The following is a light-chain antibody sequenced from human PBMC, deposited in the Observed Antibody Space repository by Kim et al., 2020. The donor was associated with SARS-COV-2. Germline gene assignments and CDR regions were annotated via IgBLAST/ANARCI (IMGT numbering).Light chain of an antibody. Sequence: IHMTQTPSTLSASVGDSVTITCRASHSISDWLAWYQQKPGKAPNLLIYKASTLESGVPSRFSGIGSGTEFSLTIASLQPDDFATYYCQRYNSYPYTFGQGTKLEIK. V-gene: IGKV1-5*03. J-gene: IGKJ2*01. CDR2: KAS. CDR1: HSISDW. CDR3: QRYNSYPYT.